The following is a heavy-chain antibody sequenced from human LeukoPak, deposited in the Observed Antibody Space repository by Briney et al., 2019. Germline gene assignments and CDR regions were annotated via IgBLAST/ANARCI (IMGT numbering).Heavy chain of an antibody. V-gene: IGHV3-66*02. CDR1: GFSVSTNS. Sequence: GGSLRLSCAASGFSVSTNSMSWVRQAPGKGLEWVSSFYRGGSTRYVDSVKGRFTTSRDHSKNTMYLQMNSLRVEDTAVYYCARYYDSSGYTQGAFDIWGQGTMVTVS. D-gene: IGHD3-22*01. J-gene: IGHJ3*02. CDR3: ARYYDSSGYTQGAFDI. CDR2: FYRGGST.